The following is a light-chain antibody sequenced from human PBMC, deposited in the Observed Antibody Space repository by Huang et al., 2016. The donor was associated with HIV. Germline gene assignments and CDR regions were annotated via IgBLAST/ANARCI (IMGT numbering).Light chain of an antibody. CDR3: QQYNSYLLT. Sequence: DIQMTQSPSTLSASVGDRVTITCRASQRISSWLAWYQQKPGKAPKLLIYKASSLESGVPSRFSGSGSGTEFTLTISSLQPDDFATYYCQQYNSYLLTFGGGTKVEIK. CDR2: KAS. CDR1: QRISSW. V-gene: IGKV1-5*03. J-gene: IGKJ4*01.